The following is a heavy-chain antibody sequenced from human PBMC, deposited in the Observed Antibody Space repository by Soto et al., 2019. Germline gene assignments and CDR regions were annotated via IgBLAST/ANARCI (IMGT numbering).Heavy chain of an antibody. Sequence: PEESLRLSCAASGFLFSSYSMNWVRQAPGKGLKWVASIRATSGDTYYAESVKGRFTISRDNAKNSLFLQMNSLRAEDTAVYYCASLFSYAAYWGQGTLVTVS. V-gene: IGHV3-21*01. CDR2: IRATSGDT. CDR1: GFLFSSYS. J-gene: IGHJ4*02. D-gene: IGHD3-16*01. CDR3: ASLFSYAAY.